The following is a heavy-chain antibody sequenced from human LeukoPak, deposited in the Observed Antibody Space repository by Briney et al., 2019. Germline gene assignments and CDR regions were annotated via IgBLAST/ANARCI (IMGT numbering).Heavy chain of an antibody. CDR3: ATSHPPRQIWWLRLPQYFDL. D-gene: IGHD5-12*01. CDR2: FDPEDGET. J-gene: IGHJ2*01. CDR1: GYTLTELS. Sequence: ASVKVSCKVSGYTLTELSMHWVRQAPGKGLEWMGGFDPEDGETIYAQKFQGRVTMTEDTSTDTAYMELSSLRSEDTAVYYCATSHPPRQIWWLRLPQYFDLWGRGTLVTVSS. V-gene: IGHV1-24*01.